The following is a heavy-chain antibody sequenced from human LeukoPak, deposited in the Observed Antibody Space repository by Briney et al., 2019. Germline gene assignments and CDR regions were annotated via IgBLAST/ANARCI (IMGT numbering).Heavy chain of an antibody. CDR2: IIPIFGTA. CDR3: ASAAYSGSYLRGILVGAFDI. Sequence: SVKVSCKASGGTFSSYAISWVRQAPGQGLEWMGGIIPIFGTANYAQKFPGRVAITADESTSTAYMELSSLRSEDTAVYYCASAAYSGSYLRGILVGAFDIWGQGTMVTVSS. V-gene: IGHV1-69*13. CDR1: GGTFSSYA. D-gene: IGHD1-26*01. J-gene: IGHJ3*02.